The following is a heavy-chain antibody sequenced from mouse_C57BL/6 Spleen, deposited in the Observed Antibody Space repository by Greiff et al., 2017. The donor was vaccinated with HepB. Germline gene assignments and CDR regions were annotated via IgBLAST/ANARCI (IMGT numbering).Heavy chain of an antibody. CDR3: ARHTDGYYGYFDV. CDR1: GFTFSDYG. J-gene: IGHJ1*03. V-gene: IGHV5-15*01. D-gene: IGHD2-3*01. Sequence: EVQLVESGGGLVQPGGSLKLSCAASGFTFSDYGMAWVRQAPRKGPEWVAFISNLAYSIYYADPVTGRFTISRENAKNTLYLEMSSLRSEDTAMYYCARHTDGYYGYFDVWGTGTTVTVSS. CDR2: ISNLAYSI.